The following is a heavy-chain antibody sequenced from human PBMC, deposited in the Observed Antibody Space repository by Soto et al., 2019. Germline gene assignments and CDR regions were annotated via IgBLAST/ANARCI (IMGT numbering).Heavy chain of an antibody. CDR3: ARRNSGWNFDL. J-gene: IGHJ2*01. CDR2: ISGSGDST. Sequence: EVQLLESGGGLVQPGGSLRLSCAASGVTFSSYAMNWVRQAPGKGLEWVSVISGSGDSTYYAASVKGRFTISRDNSKNTLYLQMNSLRAEDTAVYYCARRNSGWNFDLWGRGTLVTVSS. CDR1: GVTFSSYA. V-gene: IGHV3-23*01. D-gene: IGHD4-4*01.